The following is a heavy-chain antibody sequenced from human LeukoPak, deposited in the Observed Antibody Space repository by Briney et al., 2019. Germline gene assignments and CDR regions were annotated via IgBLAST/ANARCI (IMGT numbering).Heavy chain of an antibody. J-gene: IGHJ4*02. CDR2: IYSDNT. CDR3: ARRAGAYSHPYDY. D-gene: IGHD4/OR15-4a*01. CDR1: GFTFSDYY. Sequence: GGSLRLSCAASGFTFSDYYISWVRQAPGKGLEWVSFIYSDNTHYPDSVKGRFTISRDNSKNTLYLQMNSLRAEDTAVYYCARRAGAYSHPYDYWGQGTLVTVSS. V-gene: IGHV3-53*01.